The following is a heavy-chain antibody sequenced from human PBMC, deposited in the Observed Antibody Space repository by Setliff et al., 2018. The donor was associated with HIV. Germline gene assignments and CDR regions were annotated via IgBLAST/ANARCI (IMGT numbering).Heavy chain of an antibody. CDR1: GFTFTGHA. CDR2: ISFDGGKE. J-gene: IGHJ6*03. V-gene: IGHV3-30*04. Sequence: GGSLRLSCAASGFTFTGHAMHWVRQAPGKGLEWVALISFDGGKEYYADSVKGRFTISRDNSKDTLYLQMYSLGPEDTAVYYCARGCSGGSCSPPYYYFFMDVWGKGTTVTVSS. D-gene: IGHD2-15*01. CDR3: ARGCSGGSCSPPYYYFFMDV.